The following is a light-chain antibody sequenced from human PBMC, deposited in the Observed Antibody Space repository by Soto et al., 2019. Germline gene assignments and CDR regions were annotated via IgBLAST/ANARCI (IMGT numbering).Light chain of an antibody. CDR1: ETVRTN. Sequence: IVMTQSPVTLSVSPGERVTLSCRASETVRTNLAWFQQKPGQTPRLLIFGASTRATGIPPRFTGSGSETEFTLTIDSLQSEDRAVYYCQQYYNWPAYTFGQGTKLEI. CDR3: QQYYNWPAYT. J-gene: IGKJ2*01. V-gene: IGKV3-15*01. CDR2: GAS.